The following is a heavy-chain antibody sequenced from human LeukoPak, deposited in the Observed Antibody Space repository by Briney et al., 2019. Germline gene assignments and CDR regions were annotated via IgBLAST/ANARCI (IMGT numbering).Heavy chain of an antibody. V-gene: IGHV1-18*01. D-gene: IGHD6-13*01. CDR1: GGTFSSYA. Sequence: ASVKVSCKTSGGTFSSYAISWVRQAPGQRLEWMGWISGSNGNTNYAQKFQGRVTMTTDTSTNTAYMELRSLRSDDTAVYYCARSYSSTWYSYYYYMDVWGKGTTVTVSS. CDR2: ISGSNGNT. CDR3: ARSYSSTWYSYYYYMDV. J-gene: IGHJ6*03.